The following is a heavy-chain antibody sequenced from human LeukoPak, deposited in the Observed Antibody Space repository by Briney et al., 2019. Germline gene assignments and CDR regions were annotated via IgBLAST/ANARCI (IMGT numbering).Heavy chain of an antibody. CDR2: MDTSGHT. Sequence: PSETLSLTCIVSGGSISGYYWSWLRQPAGKGLEWIGHMDTSGHTNYNSSLMSQVTMSVDTSKNQFSLRLTSVTAADTAVYYCARHWSHSVAQFGRSYWFDPWGQGTLVTVSS. CDR1: GGSISGYY. J-gene: IGHJ5*02. D-gene: IGHD2-15*01. CDR3: ARHWSHSVAQFGRSYWFDP. V-gene: IGHV4-4*07.